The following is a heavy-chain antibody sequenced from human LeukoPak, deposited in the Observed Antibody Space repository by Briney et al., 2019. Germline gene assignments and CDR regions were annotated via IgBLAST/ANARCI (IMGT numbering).Heavy chain of an antibody. J-gene: IGHJ4*02. CDR3: ARRMLPGDSTYYFDY. CDR2: MYQSRGRT. Sequence: EASLKVSPMPSRYTFTSYYMHCVPPTPRQGLWWVFMMYQSRGRTSYAQKFQGRLTMTRDAPTSTAYMELSSLRSEDTAVYYCARRMLPGDSTYYFDYWGQGTLVTVSS. D-gene: IGHD4-17*01. CDR1: RYTFTSYY. V-gene: IGHV1-46*01.